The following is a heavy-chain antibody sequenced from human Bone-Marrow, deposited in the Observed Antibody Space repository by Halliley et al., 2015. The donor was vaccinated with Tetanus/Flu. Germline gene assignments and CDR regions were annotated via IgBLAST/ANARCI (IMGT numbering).Heavy chain of an antibody. Sequence: TLSLTCSISGGSISGDYSWSWIRQPPGKGLEWIGHIYHTGNSYYNPSLTSRLTISIDRSKNQISLKLTSVTAADTAVYYCARGTLLDAFDVWGPGTRVTVSS. V-gene: IGHV4-30-2*01. CDR3: ARGTLLDAFDV. CDR2: IYHTGNS. CDR1: GGSISGDYS. J-gene: IGHJ3*01.